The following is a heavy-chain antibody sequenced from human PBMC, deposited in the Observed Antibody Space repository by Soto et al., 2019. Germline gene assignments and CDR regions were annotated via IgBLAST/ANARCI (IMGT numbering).Heavy chain of an antibody. CDR2: IGGSGTGFNT. CDR1: GFTFSSYP. J-gene: IGHJ4*02. CDR3: ARVAPYCSTTTCYIDS. Sequence: EVQLLESGGGLVRPGGSLRLSCAASGFTFSSYPMKWVRQGPGKGLEWVSTIGGSGTGFNTDYADSVKGRFVISSDNSKNTVYLQMNSLRAEDTALYYCARVAPYCSTTTCYIDSWGQGTLGTVSS. V-gene: IGHV3-23*01. D-gene: IGHD2-2*01.